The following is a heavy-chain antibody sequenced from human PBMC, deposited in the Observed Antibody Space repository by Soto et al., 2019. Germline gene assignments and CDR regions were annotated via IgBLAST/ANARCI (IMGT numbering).Heavy chain of an antibody. CDR3: ARGSSGYFDWLPHYPSGGMDV. D-gene: IGHD3-9*01. J-gene: IGHJ6*02. Sequence: SETLSLTCTVSGGSVSSGSYYWSWIRQPPGKGLEWIGYIYYSGSTNYNPSFKSRVTISVDTSKNQFSLKLSSVTAADTAVYYCARGSSGYFDWLPHYPSGGMDVWGQGTTVTVSS. V-gene: IGHV4-61*01. CDR1: GGSVSSGSYY. CDR2: IYYSGST.